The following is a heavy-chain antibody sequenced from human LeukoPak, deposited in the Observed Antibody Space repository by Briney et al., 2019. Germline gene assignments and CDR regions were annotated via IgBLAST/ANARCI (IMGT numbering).Heavy chain of an antibody. Sequence: ASVKVSCKASGYTFSNYYVHWVQQAPGQGLEWMGIINPGGGSTTYSQKFQDRVTMTRDTSTNTVYMELSSLRSDDTAVYYCARDGRMTVANPNYFDSWGQGTLVTVSS. V-gene: IGHV1-46*01. D-gene: IGHD4/OR15-4a*01. CDR2: INPGGGST. CDR3: ARDGRMTVANPNYFDS. J-gene: IGHJ4*02. CDR1: GYTFSNYY.